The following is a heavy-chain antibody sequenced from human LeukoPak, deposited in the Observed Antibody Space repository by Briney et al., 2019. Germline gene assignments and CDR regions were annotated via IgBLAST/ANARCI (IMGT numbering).Heavy chain of an antibody. V-gene: IGHV1-18*01. CDR3: ARDLSKLDP. CDR2: ISPYNGKT. CDR1: GGTFSSYA. Sequence: GASVKVSCKASGGTFSSYAISWVRQAPGKGLEWMAWISPYNGKTLYAEKYQGRVTLTTETSTDTAFMELTSLTSDDTAVYYCARDLSKLDPWGQGTLVSVSS. D-gene: IGHD4-11*01. J-gene: IGHJ5*02.